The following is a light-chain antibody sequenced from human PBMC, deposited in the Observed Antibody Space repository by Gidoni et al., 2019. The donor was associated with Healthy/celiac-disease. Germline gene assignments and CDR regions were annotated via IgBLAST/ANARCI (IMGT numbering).Light chain of an antibody. J-gene: IGKJ2*01. Sequence: DILMTQSPSTLSASVGDRVTITCRASQSISSWLAWYQQKPGKAPKLLIYKASSLESGVPSRFSGSGSGTEFPLTISSLQPDDFATYYCQQYNSYSYTFXQXTKLEIK. CDR1: QSISSW. CDR2: KAS. V-gene: IGKV1-5*03. CDR3: QQYNSYSYT.